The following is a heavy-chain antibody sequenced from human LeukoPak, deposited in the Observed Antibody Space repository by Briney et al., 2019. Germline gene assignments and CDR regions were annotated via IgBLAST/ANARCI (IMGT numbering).Heavy chain of an antibody. D-gene: IGHD2-21*02. Sequence: ASVKVSCKTSGGTFSSFALSWVRLAPGQGLEWMGRIIPILNIEEYAQRFQGRVTMTADTSTSTVYMELSSLRSEDTAIYYYAIRSDGAYCGGDCFYLDYWGQGTLVTVPS. CDR2: IIPILNIE. V-gene: IGHV1-69*04. CDR1: GGTFSSFA. J-gene: IGHJ4*02. CDR3: AIRSDGAYCGGDCFYLDY.